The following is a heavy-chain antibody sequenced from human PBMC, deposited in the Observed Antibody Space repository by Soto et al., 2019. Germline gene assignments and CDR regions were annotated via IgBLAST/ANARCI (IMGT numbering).Heavy chain of an antibody. CDR1: GFIFSTYG. CDR3: TKESIVGTTWGYFES. Sequence: QVQLVQSGGGVVQPGRSLRLSCVASGFIFSTYGMHWVRQVPGKGLEWVAHISYDGSHEYYADSVKGRFTVSRDNAKNTMDLQMNGLKTEDTALYYCTKESIVGTTWGYFESWGKGALVIVSS. V-gene: IGHV3-30*18. CDR2: ISYDGSHE. D-gene: IGHD1-1*01. J-gene: IGHJ4*02.